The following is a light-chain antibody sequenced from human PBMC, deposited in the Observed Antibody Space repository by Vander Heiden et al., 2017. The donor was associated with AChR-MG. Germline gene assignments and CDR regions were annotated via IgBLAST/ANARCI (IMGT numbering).Light chain of an antibody. Sequence: QSALTQPASVSGSPGQSITISCTGTSSDIGRYNLVSWYQQHPGKAPKLMIYEGSKRPSGVSNRFSGSQSGNTAYLTISGLQAEDEADYYCCSYAGRSSLAVFGGGTQLTVL. CDR1: SSDIGRYNL. V-gene: IGLV2-23*01. CDR2: EGS. CDR3: CSYAGRSSLAV. J-gene: IGLJ7*01.